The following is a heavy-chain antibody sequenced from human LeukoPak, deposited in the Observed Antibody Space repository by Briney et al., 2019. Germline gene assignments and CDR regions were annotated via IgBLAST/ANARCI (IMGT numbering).Heavy chain of an antibody. CDR3: ARDATSSNYYDSSGYFPYFDY. Sequence: ASVKVSCKASGGTFSSYAISWVRQAPGQGLEWMGRIIPILGIANYAQKFQGRVTITADKSTSTAYMELSSLRPEDTAVYYCARDATSSNYYDSSGYFPYFDYWGQGTLVTVSS. CDR2: IIPILGIA. D-gene: IGHD3-22*01. CDR1: GGTFSSYA. J-gene: IGHJ4*02. V-gene: IGHV1-69*04.